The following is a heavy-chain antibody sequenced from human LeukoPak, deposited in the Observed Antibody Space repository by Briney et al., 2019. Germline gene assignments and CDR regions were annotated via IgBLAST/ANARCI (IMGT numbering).Heavy chain of an antibody. CDR1: GGSISSYY. V-gene: IGHV4-59*01. D-gene: IGHD2-21*01. CDR3: ARGVNYFDY. CDR2: IYYSGST. Sequence: SETLSLTCTVSGGSISSYYWSWIRQPPGKGLEWIGYIYYSGSTNYNPSLKSRVTISVDTSKNQFSLKLSSVTAADTAVYYCARGVNYFDYWGQGTLVTVSS. J-gene: IGHJ4*02.